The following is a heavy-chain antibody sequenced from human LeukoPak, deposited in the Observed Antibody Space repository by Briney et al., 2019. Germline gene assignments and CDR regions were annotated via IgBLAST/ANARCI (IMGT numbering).Heavy chain of an antibody. D-gene: IGHD2-2*01. J-gene: IGHJ4*02. Sequence: KSSETLSLTCTVSGVSISSYYWSWIRQPPGKGLEWIGYIYYSGSTNYNPSLKSRVTISVDTSKNQFSLKLSSVTAADTAVYYCARHRCSSTSCYADSGTFDYWGQGTLVTVSS. CDR3: ARHRCSSTSCYADSGTFDY. CDR2: IYYSGST. CDR1: GVSISSYY. V-gene: IGHV4-59*08.